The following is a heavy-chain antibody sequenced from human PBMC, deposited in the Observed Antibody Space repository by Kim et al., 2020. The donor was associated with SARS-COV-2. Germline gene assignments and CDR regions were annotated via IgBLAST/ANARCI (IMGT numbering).Heavy chain of an antibody. CDR1: GFTFGDYA. J-gene: IGHJ4*02. CDR2: ISWNSGSI. Sequence: GGSLRLSCAASGFTFGDYAMHWVRQAPGKGLEWVSGISWNSGSIGYADSVKGRFTISRDNAKNSLYLQMNSLRAEDTALYYCAKVAFRLLAVTTPVSGYYFDYWGQGTLVTVSS. CDR3: AKVAFRLLAVTTPVSGYYFDY. D-gene: IGHD4-17*01. V-gene: IGHV3-9*01.